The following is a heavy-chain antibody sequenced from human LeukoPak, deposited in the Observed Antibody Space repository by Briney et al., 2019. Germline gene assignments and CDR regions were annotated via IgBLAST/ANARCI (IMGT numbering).Heavy chain of an antibody. J-gene: IGHJ4*02. D-gene: IGHD3-22*01. CDR3: ARDRGNYYDSSGFDC. CDR2: ISSSSSTI. CDR1: GFTFSSYS. V-gene: IGHV3-48*01. Sequence: QPGGSLRLSCAASGFTFSSYSMNWVRQAPGKGLEWVSYISSSSSTIYYADSVKGRFTISRDNAKNSLYLQMNSLRAEDTAVYYCARDRGNYYDSSGFDCWGQGTLVTVSS.